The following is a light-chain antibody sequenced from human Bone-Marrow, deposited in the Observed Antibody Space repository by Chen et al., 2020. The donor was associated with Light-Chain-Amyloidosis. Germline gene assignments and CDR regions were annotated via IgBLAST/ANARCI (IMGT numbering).Light chain of an antibody. J-gene: IGLJ1*01. CDR2: AVT. Sequence: QSALTQPASVSGSPGQSITISCTGTSSDVCGDNHVSWYQQHPDKAPTLMIYAVTNRPSWVPDRFSGSKSDNTASLTISGLQTEDEADYFCSSYTITNTLVFGSGTRVTVL. V-gene: IGLV2-14*01. CDR3: SSYTITNTLV. CDR1: SSDVCGDNH.